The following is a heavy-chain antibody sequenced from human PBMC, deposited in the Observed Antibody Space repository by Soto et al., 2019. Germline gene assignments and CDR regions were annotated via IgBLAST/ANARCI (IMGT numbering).Heavy chain of an antibody. CDR2: TSWDGNNK. V-gene: IGHV3-30*04. CDR1: GFTFSGYA. D-gene: IGHD2-2*01. CDR3: ANVVVPAAMVKYYYVMDF. J-gene: IGHJ6*02. Sequence: GGSLRLSCAASGFTFSGYAMHWVRQPPGKGQEWVAVTSWDGNNKYYADSVKGRFTISRDNPKNTLYLQMNSLRAEDMAVYYCANVVVPAAMVKYYYVMDFWGQGTTVTVSS.